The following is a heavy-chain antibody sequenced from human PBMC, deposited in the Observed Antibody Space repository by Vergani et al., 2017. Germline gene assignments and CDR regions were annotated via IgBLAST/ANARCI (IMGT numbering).Heavy chain of an antibody. CDR2: ISSSSSTI. CDR3: ARDQGAESYYPTYGMDV. J-gene: IGHJ6*02. D-gene: IGHD3-10*01. CDR1: GFTFSSYS. V-gene: IGHV3-48*01. Sequence: EVQLVESGGGLVQPGGSLRLSCAASGFTFSSYSMNWVRQAPGKGLEWVSYISSSSSTIYYADSVKGRFTISRDNAKNSLYLQMNSLRAEDTAVYYCARDQGAESYYPTYGMDVWGQGTTVTVSS.